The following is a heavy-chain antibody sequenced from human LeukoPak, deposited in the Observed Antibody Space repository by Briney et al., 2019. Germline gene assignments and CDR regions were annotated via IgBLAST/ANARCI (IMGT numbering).Heavy chain of an antibody. D-gene: IGHD1-14*01. J-gene: IGHJ4*02. V-gene: IGHV3-30*18. CDR1: GFTFSSYG. CDR3: ANFRARRYYFDY. Sequence: HPGGSLRLSCAASGFTFSSYGMHWVRQAPGEGLEWVAVISYDGSNNYYADSVKGRFTISRDNSKNTLYLQMNSLRAEDTAVYYCANFRARRYYFDYWGQGTLVTVSS. CDR2: ISYDGSNN.